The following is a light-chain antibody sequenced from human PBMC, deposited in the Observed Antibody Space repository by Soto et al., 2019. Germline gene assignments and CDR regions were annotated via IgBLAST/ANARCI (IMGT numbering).Light chain of an antibody. V-gene: IGLV2-23*02. CDR3: CSYAGSNTWV. CDR1: SSDVGSYNL. J-gene: IGLJ3*02. Sequence: QSALTQPASVSGSPGQSITISCTGTSSDVGSYNLVSWYQQHPGKAPKLMISEVTKRPSGVSNRFSGSKSRNTASLTISGLQAEDESDYYCCSYAGSNTWVFGGGTKLTVL. CDR2: EVT.